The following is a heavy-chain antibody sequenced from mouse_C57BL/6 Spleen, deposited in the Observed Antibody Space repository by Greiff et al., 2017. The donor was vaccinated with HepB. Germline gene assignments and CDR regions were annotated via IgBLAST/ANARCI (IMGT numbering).Heavy chain of an antibody. V-gene: IGHV1-54*01. J-gene: IGHJ4*01. CDR3: ARRGGPHYYAMDY. D-gene: IGHD3-3*01. CDR2: INPGSGGT. Sequence: QVQLQQSGAELVRPGTSVKVSCKASGYAFTNYLIEWVKQRPGQGLEWIGVINPGSGGTSYNEKFKGKATLTADKSSSTAYMQLSSLTSEDSAVYVCARRGGPHYYAMDYWGQGTSVTVSS. CDR1: GYAFTNYL.